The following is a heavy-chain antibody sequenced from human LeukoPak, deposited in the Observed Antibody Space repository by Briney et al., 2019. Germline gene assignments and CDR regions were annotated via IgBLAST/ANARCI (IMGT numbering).Heavy chain of an antibody. V-gene: IGHV1-18*01. CDR2: VSAYNGST. D-gene: IGHD5-24*01. CDR3: ASVRDGYNYMFY. Sequence: ASVKVSCKASGYTFTSYGISWVRQAPGQGLEWMGWVSAYNGSTNYAQKLQGRVTMTTDTSTSTAYMELRSLRSDDTAVYYCASVRDGYNYMFYWGQGTLVNVSS. CDR1: GYTFTSYG. J-gene: IGHJ4*02.